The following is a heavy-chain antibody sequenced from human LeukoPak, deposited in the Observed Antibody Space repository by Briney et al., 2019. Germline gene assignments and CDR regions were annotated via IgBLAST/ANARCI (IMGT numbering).Heavy chain of an antibody. CDR3: ARGLVVVPAAMCTYYFDY. CDR2: IYYSGST. D-gene: IGHD2-2*01. Sequence: ASETLFLTCTVSGGSISSSSYYWGWIRQPPGKGLEWIGSIYYSGSTYYNPSLKSRVTISVDTSKNQFSLKLSSVTAADTAVYYCARGLVVVPAAMCTYYFDYWGQGTLVTVSS. CDR1: GGSISSSSYY. V-gene: IGHV4-39*07. J-gene: IGHJ4*02.